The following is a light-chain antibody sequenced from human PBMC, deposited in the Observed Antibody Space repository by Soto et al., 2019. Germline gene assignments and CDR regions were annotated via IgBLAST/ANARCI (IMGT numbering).Light chain of an antibody. J-gene: IGLJ2*01. CDR3: SSYTSSSSHVV. CDR2: EVS. CDR1: SSDVGSYNR. V-gene: IGLV2-18*02. Sequence: QSALTQPPSVSGSPGQSVTISYTGTSSDVGSYNRVSWYQQPPGTAPKLMIYEVSNRPSGVPDRFSGSKSGNTASLTISGLQAEDEADYYCSSYTSSSSHVVFGGGTKVTVL.